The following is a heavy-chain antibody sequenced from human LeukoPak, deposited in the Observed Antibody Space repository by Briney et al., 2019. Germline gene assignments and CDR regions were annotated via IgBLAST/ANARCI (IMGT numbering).Heavy chain of an antibody. CDR2: IYHSGST. CDR3: AREDWSHVMDV. V-gene: IGHV4-30-2*01. J-gene: IGHJ6*02. CDR1: GGSISSGGYY. D-gene: IGHD3/OR15-3a*01. Sequence: SETLSLTCAVSGGSISSGGYYWSWIRQPPGKGLEWIGYIYHSGSTYYNPSLKSRVTISADRSKNQFSLKLSSVTAADTAVYYCAREDWSHVMDVWGQGTTVTVSS.